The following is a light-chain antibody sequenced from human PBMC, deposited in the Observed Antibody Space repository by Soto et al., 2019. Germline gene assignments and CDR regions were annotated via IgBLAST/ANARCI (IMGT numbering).Light chain of an antibody. CDR3: QHDNSYSEA. CDR2: KAS. J-gene: IGKJ1*01. CDR1: QTIRSW. V-gene: IGKV1-5*03. Sequence: DIQMTQSPSTLSGSVGDRVTITCRASQTIRSWLAWYQQKPGKAPKLLIYKASTLKSGVPSRFSGSGSGTEFNLTISRLQPDDCATYYCQHDNSYSEAFGQGTKGELK.